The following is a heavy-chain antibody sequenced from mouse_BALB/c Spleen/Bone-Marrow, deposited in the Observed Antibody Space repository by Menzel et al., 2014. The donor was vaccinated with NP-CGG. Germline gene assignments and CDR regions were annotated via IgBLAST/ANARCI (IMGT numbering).Heavy chain of an antibody. CDR2: IYPGDGNT. D-gene: IGHD2-10*02. Sequence: VKLMESGPELVKPGASVKIACKVSGYPFSSSWMNWVKQRPGQGLEWIGRIYPGDGNTNYNGKFKGKATLTADKSSSTAFMHLSSLTSVDSAVYFYARSGYGNYVDYWGQGTSLTVSS. CDR3: ARSGYGNYVDY. CDR1: GYPFSSSW. J-gene: IGHJ2*03. V-gene: IGHV1-82*01.